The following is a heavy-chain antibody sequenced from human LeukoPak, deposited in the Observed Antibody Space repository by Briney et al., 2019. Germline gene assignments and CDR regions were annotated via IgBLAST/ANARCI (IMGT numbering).Heavy chain of an antibody. J-gene: IGHJ4*02. CDR1: GYTFTSYY. CDR3: ARDQGMAGQLDY. V-gene: IGHV1-46*01. Sequence: ASVKVSCKASGYTFTSYYMHWVRQAPGQRLEGIGIINPSGGSTSSAQKCQGRVTMTTDTSTNTVYMELSSLRSEDTAVYYCARDQGMAGQLDYWGQGTLVTVSS. CDR2: INPSGGST. D-gene: IGHD5-24*01.